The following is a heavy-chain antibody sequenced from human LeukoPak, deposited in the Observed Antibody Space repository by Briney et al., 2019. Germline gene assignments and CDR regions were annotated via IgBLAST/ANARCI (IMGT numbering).Heavy chain of an antibody. CDR2: INPSGGST. CDR3: AREISSGYYYDSSGYFSFDY. Sequence: GASVEVFCKASGYTFTSYYMHWVRQAPGQGLEWMGIINPSGGSTSYAQKFQGRVTMTRDMSTSTVYMELSSLRSEDTAVYYCAREISSGYYYDSSGYFSFDYWGQGTLVTVSS. V-gene: IGHV1-46*01. J-gene: IGHJ4*02. D-gene: IGHD3-22*01. CDR1: GYTFTSYY.